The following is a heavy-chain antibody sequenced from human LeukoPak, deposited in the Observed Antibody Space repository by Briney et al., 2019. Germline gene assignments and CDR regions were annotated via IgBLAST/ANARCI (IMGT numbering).Heavy chain of an antibody. CDR3: ARHHGSGSYYYFDH. CDR2: IYGSGST. J-gene: IGHJ4*02. Sequence: PSETLSLTCTVSGGSISSYYWSWIRQPPGKGLEWLGDIYGSGSTDYNPSLKSRVTISGDTSKTQLSLKLSSVTAADTAVYYCARHHGSGSYYYFDHWGQGTLVTVSS. D-gene: IGHD3-10*01. CDR1: GGSISSYY. V-gene: IGHV4-59*08.